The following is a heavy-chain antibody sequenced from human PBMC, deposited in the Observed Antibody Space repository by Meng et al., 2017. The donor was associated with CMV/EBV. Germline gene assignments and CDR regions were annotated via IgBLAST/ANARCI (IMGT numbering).Heavy chain of an antibody. D-gene: IGHD3-22*01. CDR1: GFTFSSYE. V-gene: IGHV3-48*03. Sequence: GESLKISCAASGFTFSSYEMNWVRQAPGKGLEWVSYISSSGDTTYYADSVRGRFTISRDNARNSLFLQMNSLRAEDTAVYYCVRGKFYYDSSGYYAFYHWGQGTRVTVSS. J-gene: IGHJ5*02. CDR3: VRGKFYYDSSGYYAFYH. CDR2: ISSSGDTT.